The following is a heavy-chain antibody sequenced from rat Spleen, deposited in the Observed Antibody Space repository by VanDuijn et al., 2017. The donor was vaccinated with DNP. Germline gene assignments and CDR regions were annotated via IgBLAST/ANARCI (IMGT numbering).Heavy chain of an antibody. CDR2: ISSGGDRT. J-gene: IGHJ2*01. D-gene: IGHD1-6*01. CDR1: GFTFSSYW. V-gene: IGHV5-58*01. Sequence: EVQLVETGGGLVQPGRSLKLSCVASGFTFSSYWMYWIRQAPKKGLEWVATISSGGDRTYYRVSVKGRFTISRDNAKDPLYLQMDSLKSEDTATYYCARGVYYGSSWAFDYWGQGVMVTVSS. CDR3: ARGVYYGSSWAFDY.